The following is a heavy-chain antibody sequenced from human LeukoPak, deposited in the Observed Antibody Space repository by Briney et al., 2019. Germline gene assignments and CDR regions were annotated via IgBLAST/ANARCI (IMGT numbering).Heavy chain of an antibody. CDR1: GFTFSSYD. CDR3: ARRSLISGLDV. V-gene: IGHV3-23*01. J-gene: IGHJ6*02. CDR2: ITLSGANT. D-gene: IGHD3-10*01. Sequence: GGSLRLSCAASGFTFSSYDMSWVRQAPGKGLEWVSSITLSGANTFYADSVVGRFTISRDNSKNTLYLQMNSLSAEDTAVYYCARRSLISGLDVWGQGTTVTVSS.